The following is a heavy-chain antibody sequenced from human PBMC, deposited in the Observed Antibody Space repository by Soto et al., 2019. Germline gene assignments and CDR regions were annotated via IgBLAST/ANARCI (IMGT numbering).Heavy chain of an antibody. CDR1: GFTFSSYA. CDR3: AKSRGSGSYFNPSDAFDF. Sequence: EVQLLDSGVGLVQPGGSLRLSCAASGFTFSSYAMSWVRKAPGKGLEWVSSISGSGGGTYYADSVKGRFTISRDNSKNTLSLQMNSLRAEDTAVYYCAKSRGSGSYFNPSDAFDFWGQGTMVTVSS. V-gene: IGHV3-23*01. D-gene: IGHD3-10*01. J-gene: IGHJ3*01. CDR2: ISGSGGGT.